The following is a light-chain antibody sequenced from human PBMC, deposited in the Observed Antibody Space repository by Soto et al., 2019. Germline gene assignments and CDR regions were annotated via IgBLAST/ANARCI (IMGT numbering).Light chain of an antibody. V-gene: IGLV2-8*01. CDR2: DVT. J-gene: IGLJ2*01. CDR3: TSYSGSNFPVV. CDR1: SSDIGSYNF. Sequence: QSALTQPPSASGSPGQSVTISCTGASSDIGSYNFVSWYQQHPDKAPKLLIYDVTQRPSGVPDRFSGSKSGHTASLTVSGLLSEDEADYYFTSYSGSNFPVVFGGGNKLTVL.